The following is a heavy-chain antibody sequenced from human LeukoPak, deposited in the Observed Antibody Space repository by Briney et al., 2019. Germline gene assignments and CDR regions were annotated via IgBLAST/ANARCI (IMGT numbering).Heavy chain of an antibody. CDR3: AKDQAVAGTSLDY. CDR1: GYTFTSYY. J-gene: IGHJ4*02. V-gene: IGHV3-30*18. CDR2: ISYDGSNK. D-gene: IGHD6-19*01. Sequence: SCKASGYTFTSYYMHWVRQAPGKGLEWVAVISYDGSNKYYADSVKGRFTISRDNSKNTLYLQMNSLRAEDTAVYYCAKDQAVAGTSLDYWGQGTLVTVSS.